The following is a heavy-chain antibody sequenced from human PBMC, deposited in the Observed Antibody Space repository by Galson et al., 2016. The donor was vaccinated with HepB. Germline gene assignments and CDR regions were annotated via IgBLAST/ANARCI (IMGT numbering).Heavy chain of an antibody. CDR3: ASGDERVPTSGTYFDH. J-gene: IGHJ4*02. V-gene: IGHV3-11*04. CDR1: GFTFSDYY. Sequence: SLRLSCAASGFTFSDYYMNWIRQAPGKGLEWISYISSRGSTVYYADSVKGRFTISRDNAKNSLSLQMNSMRDEDTAVYYGASGDERVPTSGTYFDHWGQG. CDR2: ISSRGSTV. D-gene: IGHD1-1*01.